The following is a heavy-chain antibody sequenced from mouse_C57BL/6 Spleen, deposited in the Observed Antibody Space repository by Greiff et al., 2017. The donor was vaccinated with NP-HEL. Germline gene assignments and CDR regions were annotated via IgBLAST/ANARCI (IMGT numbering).Heavy chain of an antibody. V-gene: IGHV1-52*01. CDR3: ARESYYGSSPGYFDY. Sequence: VQLQQPGAELVRPGSSVKLSCKASGYTFTSYWMHWVKQRPIQGLEWIGNIDPSDSETHYNQKFKDRATLTVDKSSSTAYMQLSSLTSEDSAVYYCARESYYGSSPGYFDYWGQGTTLTVSS. D-gene: IGHD1-1*01. CDR1: GYTFTSYW. CDR2: IDPSDSET. J-gene: IGHJ2*01.